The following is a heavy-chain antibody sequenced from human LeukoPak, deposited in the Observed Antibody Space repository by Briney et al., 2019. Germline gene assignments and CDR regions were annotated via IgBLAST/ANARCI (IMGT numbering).Heavy chain of an antibody. CDR2: IKEEGSEK. CDR1: GCTFSSYW. Sequence: PGGSLRLSCAASGCTFSSYWMSWVRQAPGKGLEWVANIKEEGSEKYYVDSVKGRVTISRDNAKNSLYLQMNSLRAEDTAVYYCARIYYDSSGYRLFDYWGQGTVVTVSS. D-gene: IGHD3-22*01. J-gene: IGHJ4*02. V-gene: IGHV3-7*02. CDR3: ARIYYDSSGYRLFDY.